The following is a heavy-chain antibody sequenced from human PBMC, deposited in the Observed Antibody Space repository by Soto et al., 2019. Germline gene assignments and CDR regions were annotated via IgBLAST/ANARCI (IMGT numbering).Heavy chain of an antibody. CDR3: ARDHIVLVPSAINYFDY. CDR2: INTDGSGT. Sequence: GGSLRLSCAASGFTFSSDWMHWVRQAPGKGLVWVSRINTDGSGTSYADSVKGRFTISRDNAKNTLYLQMNSLRAEDTAVYYCARDHIVLVPSAINYFDYWGQGTLVTVSS. CDR1: GFTFSSDW. J-gene: IGHJ4*02. V-gene: IGHV3-74*01. D-gene: IGHD2-2*01.